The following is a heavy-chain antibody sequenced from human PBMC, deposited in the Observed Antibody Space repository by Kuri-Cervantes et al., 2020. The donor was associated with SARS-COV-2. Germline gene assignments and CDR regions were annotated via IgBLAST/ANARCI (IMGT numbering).Heavy chain of an antibody. J-gene: IGHJ4*02. D-gene: IGHD2-2*01. V-gene: IGHV3-53*01. CDR3: AKDEGDIVVVPAATGY. CDR2: IYSGGST. Sequence: GGSLRLSCAASGFTVSSNYMSWVRQAPGKGLEWVSVIYSGGSTYYADSVKGRFTISRDNSKNTLYLQMNSLRAEDTAVYYCAKDEGDIVVVPAATGYWGQGTLVTVSS. CDR1: GFTVSSNY.